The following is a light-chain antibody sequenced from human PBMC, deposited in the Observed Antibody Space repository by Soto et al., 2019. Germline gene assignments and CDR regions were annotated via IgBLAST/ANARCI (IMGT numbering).Light chain of an antibody. CDR3: QQYGSSPPDT. Sequence: EIVLTQSPATLSVSPGERATLSCRASQSVSSSYLAWYQQKPGQAPRLLIYGASSRATGIPDRFSGSGSGTDFTLTISRLEPEDFAVYYCQQYGSSPPDTFGPGTKVDIK. J-gene: IGKJ3*01. CDR1: QSVSSSY. V-gene: IGKV3-20*01. CDR2: GAS.